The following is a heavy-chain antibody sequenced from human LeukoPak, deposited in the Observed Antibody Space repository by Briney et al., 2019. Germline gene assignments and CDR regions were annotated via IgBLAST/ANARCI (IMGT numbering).Heavy chain of an antibody. CDR2: ISGSGSGGST. CDR1: GFTFSSSA. J-gene: IGHJ5*02. V-gene: IGHV3-23*01. Sequence: GGSLRLSCVASGFTFSSSAMSWVRQAPGKGLEWVSSISGSGSGGSTYYADSVKGRFTISRDNSKNTLYLQMNSLRAEDTAVYYCAKIPSRVVVTGTPWGQGTLVTVSS. CDR3: AKIPSRVVVTGTP. D-gene: IGHD2-21*02.